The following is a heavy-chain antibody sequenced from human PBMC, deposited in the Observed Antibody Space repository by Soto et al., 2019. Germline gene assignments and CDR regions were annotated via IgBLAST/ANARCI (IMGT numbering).Heavy chain of an antibody. Sequence: SETLSLTCTVSGGSISSVCYYWSWIRHHPGKGLEWIGYIYYSGSTYYNPSLKSRVTISVDTSKNQFSLKLSSVTAADTAVYYCARDLYYYDSSGYQAPYYYYGMXVWGQGTTVTVSS. J-gene: IGHJ6*02. CDR1: GGSISSVCYY. CDR3: ARDLYYYDSSGYQAPYYYYGMXV. V-gene: IGHV4-31*03. CDR2: IYYSGST. D-gene: IGHD3-22*01.